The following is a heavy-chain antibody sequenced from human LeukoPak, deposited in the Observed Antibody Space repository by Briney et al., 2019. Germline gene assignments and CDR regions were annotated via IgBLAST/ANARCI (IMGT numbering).Heavy chain of an antibody. CDR3: ARELITKADAFDI. CDR2: FYARGNT. CDR1: GGSISNYY. V-gene: IGHV4-4*07. Sequence: SETLSLTCNVSGGSISNYYWSWIRQPAGKGLEWIGRFYARGNTNYNPSLKSRVTMSVDTSKNQLSLKLTSVTAADTAVYYCARELITKADAFDIWGQGTMVTVSS. D-gene: IGHD1-20*01. J-gene: IGHJ3*02.